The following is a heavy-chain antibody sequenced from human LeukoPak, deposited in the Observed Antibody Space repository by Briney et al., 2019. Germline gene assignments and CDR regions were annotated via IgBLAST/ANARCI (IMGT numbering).Heavy chain of an antibody. CDR3: ARDKPRGSYYGSIFDS. Sequence: GGSLRLSCEASGLTFSSYWMSWVRQAPGKGLEWVANIRDDGGEIYYVDSVKGRFTISRDNAKSSLFLQMNSLRAEDAAVYYCARDKPRGSYYGSIFDSWGQGTLVTVSS. J-gene: IGHJ4*02. D-gene: IGHD1-26*01. CDR1: GLTFSSYW. V-gene: IGHV3-7*01. CDR2: IRDDGGEI.